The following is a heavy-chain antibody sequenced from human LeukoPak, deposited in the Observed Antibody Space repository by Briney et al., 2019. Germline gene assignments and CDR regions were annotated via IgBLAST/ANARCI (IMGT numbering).Heavy chain of an antibody. J-gene: IGHJ4*02. CDR1: GYTFTGYY. Sequence: ASVTVCFKASGYTFTGYYMHWVRQAPGQGNEWMGWMNPNSGNTGYAQKFQGRVTMTRNTSISTAYMELSSLRSEDTAVYYCARAVRIVGANPLLGPFEYYFDYWGQGTLITVSS. D-gene: IGHD1-26*01. CDR2: MNPNSGNT. V-gene: IGHV1-8*02. CDR3: ARAVRIVGANPLLGPFEYYFDY.